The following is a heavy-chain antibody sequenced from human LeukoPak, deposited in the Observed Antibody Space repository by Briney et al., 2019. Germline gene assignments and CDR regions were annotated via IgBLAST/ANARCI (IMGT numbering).Heavy chain of an antibody. V-gene: IGHV3-30-3*01. CDR3: AREEVEAFDI. CDR2: ISYDGSNK. J-gene: IGHJ3*02. CDR1: GFTFSSYD. Sequence: GRSLRLSCAASGFTFSSYDMRWIRQAPGKGLEWIAVISYDGSNKYYADSVKGRFTISRDNSKNTLYLQMNSLRAEDTAVYYCAREEVEAFDIWGQGAMVTVSS.